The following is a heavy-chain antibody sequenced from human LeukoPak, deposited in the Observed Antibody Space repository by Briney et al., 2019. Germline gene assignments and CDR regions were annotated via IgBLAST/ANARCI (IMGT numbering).Heavy chain of an antibody. CDR1: GGSISSSSYY. CDR2: IYYSGST. CDR3: AREPGDYDGGYFDY. D-gene: IGHD4-17*01. V-gene: IGHV4-31*03. Sequence: SETLSLTCTVSGGSISSSSYYWGWIRQHPGKGLEWIGYIYYSGSTYYNPSLKSRVTISVDTSKNQFSLKLSSVTAADTAVYYCAREPGDYDGGYFDYWGQGTLVTVSS. J-gene: IGHJ4*02.